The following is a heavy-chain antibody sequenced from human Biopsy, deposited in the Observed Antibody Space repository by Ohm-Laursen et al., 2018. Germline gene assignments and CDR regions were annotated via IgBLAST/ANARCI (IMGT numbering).Heavy chain of an antibody. CDR3: ARHPTGFWFDP. J-gene: IGHJ5*02. Sequence: SDTLSLTCTVSSDSISTSTPYYWAWLRQPPGKGLEWIGSIYNSETTFYNPSLKSRVAISVDTSTNQFSLKVSSVTAADTALYYCARHPTGFWFDPWGHGTLVTVSS. CDR2: IYNSETT. CDR1: SDSISTSTPYY. V-gene: IGHV4-39*01.